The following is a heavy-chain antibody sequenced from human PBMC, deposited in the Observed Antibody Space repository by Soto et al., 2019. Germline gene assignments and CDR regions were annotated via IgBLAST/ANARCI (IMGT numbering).Heavy chain of an antibody. D-gene: IGHD1-26*01. V-gene: IGHV1-18*01. CDR2: INAYNGNT. J-gene: IGHJ4*02. Sequence: APVKVSCKASGYAFTSYGSGSVRQAPGQGLEWMGWINAYNGNTKYAQKLQGRATMTTDTSTSTAYMELRSLRSDDTAVYYCARDAAVGLFDYWGQGTLVTVS. CDR3: ARDAAVGLFDY. CDR1: GYAFTSYG.